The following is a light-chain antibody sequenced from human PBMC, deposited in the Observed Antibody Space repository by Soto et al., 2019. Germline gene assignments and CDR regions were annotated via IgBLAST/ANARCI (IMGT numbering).Light chain of an antibody. CDR3: QQYGNSPPGT. Sequence: EIVMTQSPATLSVSPGGRATLSCRASQSISDTLAWYQQKPGQAPRLLIHGASTRAPGFPARFSGSGSGTDFTLTISRLEPEDFAVYYCQQYGNSPPGTFGQGTRLEI. V-gene: IGKV3-15*01. CDR2: GAS. CDR1: QSISDT. J-gene: IGKJ5*01.